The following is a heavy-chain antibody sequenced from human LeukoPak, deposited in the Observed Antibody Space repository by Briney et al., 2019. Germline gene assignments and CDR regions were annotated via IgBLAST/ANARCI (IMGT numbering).Heavy chain of an antibody. CDR3: ARSSVGYDFWSGSFDY. J-gene: IGHJ4*02. V-gene: IGHV4-59*01. CDR1: GGSISSYY. D-gene: IGHD3-3*01. CDR2: IYYSGST. Sequence: SETLSLTCTVSGGSISSYYWSWIRQPPGKGLEWLGYIYYSGSTNYNPSLKSRVTISVDTSKNQFSLKPSSVTAADTAVYYCARSSVGYDFWSGSFDYWGQGTLVTVSS.